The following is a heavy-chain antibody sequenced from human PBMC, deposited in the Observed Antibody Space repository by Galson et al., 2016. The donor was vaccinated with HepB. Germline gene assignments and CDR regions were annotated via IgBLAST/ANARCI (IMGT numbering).Heavy chain of an antibody. Sequence: SVKVSCKASGYTFTRYYMHWVRQAPGQGLEWMGIINPSFGSTSCAQKFQGRVTMTRDTSTSTVYMEVSSLRSEDTAVYYCARDPGDGYNLPYDYWGQGTLVTVSS. CDR1: GYTFTRYY. J-gene: IGHJ4*02. CDR3: ARDPGDGYNLPYDY. V-gene: IGHV1-46*01. CDR2: INPSFGST. D-gene: IGHD5-24*01.